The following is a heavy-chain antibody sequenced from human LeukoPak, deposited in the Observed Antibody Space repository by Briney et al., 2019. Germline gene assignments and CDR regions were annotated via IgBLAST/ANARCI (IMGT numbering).Heavy chain of an antibody. Sequence: SETLSLTCAVYGGSFGGYYWSWIRQPPGKGLEWIGEINHSGSTNYNPSLKSRVTISVDTSKNQFSLKLSSVTAADTAVYYCARGLGSSSWYNWFDPWGQGTLVTVSS. V-gene: IGHV4-34*01. D-gene: IGHD6-13*01. J-gene: IGHJ5*02. CDR3: ARGLGSSSWYNWFDP. CDR1: GGSFGGYY. CDR2: INHSGST.